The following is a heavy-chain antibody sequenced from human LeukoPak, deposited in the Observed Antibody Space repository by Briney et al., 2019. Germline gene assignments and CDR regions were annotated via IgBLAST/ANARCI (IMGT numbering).Heavy chain of an antibody. Sequence: ASVTVSCKASGYTFTSYGISWVRQAPGQGLEWMGWISAYNGNTNYAQKLQGRVTMTTDTSTSTAYMELRSLRSDDTAVYYCARVYTMIVPSPFDYWGQGTLVTVSS. CDR3: ARVYTMIVPSPFDY. V-gene: IGHV1-18*01. CDR2: ISAYNGNT. J-gene: IGHJ4*02. CDR1: GYTFTSYG. D-gene: IGHD3-22*01.